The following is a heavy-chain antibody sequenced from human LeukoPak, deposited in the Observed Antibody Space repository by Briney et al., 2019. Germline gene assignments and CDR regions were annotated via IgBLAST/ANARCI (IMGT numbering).Heavy chain of an antibody. CDR3: AELGITMIGGV. V-gene: IGHV3-7*01. Sequence: GGSLRLSCTTSGFSFSGYWMTWVRQAPGKGLEWVANIKHDGSEKYYVDSVKGRFTISRDNAKNSLYLQMNSLRAEDTAVYYCAELGITMIGGVWGKGTTVTISS. J-gene: IGHJ6*04. CDR1: GFSFSGYW. D-gene: IGHD3-10*02. CDR2: IKHDGSEK.